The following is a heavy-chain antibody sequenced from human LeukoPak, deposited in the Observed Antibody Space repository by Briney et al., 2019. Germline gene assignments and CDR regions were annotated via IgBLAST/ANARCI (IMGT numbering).Heavy chain of an antibody. CDR1: GFTFSSYG. Sequence: GRSLRLSCAASGFTFSSYGMHWVRQAPGKGLEWVAVISYDGSNKYYADSVKGRFTISRDNSKNTLYLQMNSLRAEDTAVYYCAKGPESAYYFDYWGQGTLVTVSS. J-gene: IGHJ4*02. CDR2: ISYDGSNK. V-gene: IGHV3-30*18. CDR3: AKGPESAYYFDY.